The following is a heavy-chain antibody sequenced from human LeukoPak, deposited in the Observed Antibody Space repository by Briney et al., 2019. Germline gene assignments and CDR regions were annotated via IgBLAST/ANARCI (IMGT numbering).Heavy chain of an antibody. CDR1: GYTFTSYA. J-gene: IGHJ3*02. CDR3: ARDRVLRYFDWLRSDAFDI. CDR2: INTNTGNP. V-gene: IGHV7-4-1*02. D-gene: IGHD3-9*01. Sequence: ASVKVSCKASGYTFTSYAMNWVRQAPGQGLEWMGWINTNTGNPTYAQGFTGRFVFSLDTSVSTAYLQISSLKAEDTAVYYCARDRVLRYFDWLRSDAFDIWGQGTMVTVSS.